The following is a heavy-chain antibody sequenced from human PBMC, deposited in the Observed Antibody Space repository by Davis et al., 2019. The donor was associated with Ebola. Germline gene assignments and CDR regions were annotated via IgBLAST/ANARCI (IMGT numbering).Heavy chain of an antibody. D-gene: IGHD2/OR15-2a*01. V-gene: IGHV3-23*01. Sequence: GESLKISCAASGFTFSSYAMSWVRQAPGKGLEWVSGISGTGSSTYYADSVKGRFTISRDNAHNSLYLQLNSLRDEDTAVYFCARRILSPSRGGMDVWGRGTTVIVSS. CDR1: GFTFSSYA. CDR2: ISGTGSST. CDR3: ARRILSPSRGGMDV. J-gene: IGHJ6*02.